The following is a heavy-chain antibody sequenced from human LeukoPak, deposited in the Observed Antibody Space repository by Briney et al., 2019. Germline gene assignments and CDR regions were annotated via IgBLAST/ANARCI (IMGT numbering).Heavy chain of an antibody. CDR1: GFTFSSYG. D-gene: IGHD3-22*01. CDR2: ISGSGGST. Sequence: GGSLRLSCAASGFTFSSYGMSWVRQAPGKGLEWVSAISGSGGSTYYADSVKGRFTISRDNSKNTLYLQMSSLRAEDTAVYYCAKDGYYDSSAYYYVRYFDLWGRGTLVTVSS. J-gene: IGHJ2*01. V-gene: IGHV3-23*01. CDR3: AKDGYYDSSAYYYVRYFDL.